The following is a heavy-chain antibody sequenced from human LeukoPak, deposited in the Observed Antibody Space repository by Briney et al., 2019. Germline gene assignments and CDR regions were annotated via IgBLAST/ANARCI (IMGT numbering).Heavy chain of an antibody. D-gene: IGHD3-10*01. CDR3: AKWSEGTMVYFDY. J-gene: IGHJ4*02. V-gene: IGHV3-23*01. Sequence: PGESLRLSCAASGFTFSSYAMTWVRQAPGKGLEWVSAISGSGHNTYYADSVKGRFTISRDNSKNTVYLQMNSLRAEDTALYYCAKWSEGTMVYFDYWGQGTLVTVSS. CDR2: ISGSGHNT. CDR1: GFTFSSYA.